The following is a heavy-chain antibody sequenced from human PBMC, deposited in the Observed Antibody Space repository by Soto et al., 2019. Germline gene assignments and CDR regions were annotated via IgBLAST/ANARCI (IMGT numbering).Heavy chain of an antibody. Sequence: QVQVVESGGGVVQPGRSLRLSCAASGFNFSSYGMHWVRQAPGKGLEWVALVWYDGDNKYYADSVKGRFTISRDNAKNTRYLQMNSLRVEDTAVYYCARFLWGARNGYYRGGGEWSFDYWGQGTLVTVSS. CDR1: GFNFSSYG. CDR3: ARFLWGARNGYYRGGGEWSFDY. J-gene: IGHJ4*02. CDR2: VWYDGDNK. D-gene: IGHD3-22*01. V-gene: IGHV3-33*01.